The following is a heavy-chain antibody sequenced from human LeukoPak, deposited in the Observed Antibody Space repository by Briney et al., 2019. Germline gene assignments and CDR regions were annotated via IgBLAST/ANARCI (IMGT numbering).Heavy chain of an antibody. Sequence: SETLSLTCTVSGGSISSSSYYWGWIRQPPGTGLEWIGSIYYSGSTYYNPSLKSRVTISVDTSKNQFSLKLSSVTAADTAVYYCARDPQRYGGNSGWFDPWGQGTLVTVSS. CDR2: IYYSGST. CDR3: ARDPQRYGGNSGWFDP. CDR1: GGSISSSSYY. V-gene: IGHV4-39*07. J-gene: IGHJ5*02. D-gene: IGHD4-23*01.